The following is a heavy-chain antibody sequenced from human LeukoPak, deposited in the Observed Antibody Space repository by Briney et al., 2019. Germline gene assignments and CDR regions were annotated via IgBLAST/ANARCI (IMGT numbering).Heavy chain of an antibody. V-gene: IGHV1-69*05. D-gene: IGHD2-2*02. CDR3: ARETSYCSSTSCYTGPFDY. CDR2: IIPIFGTA. Sequence: ASVKVSCKASGYTFTSYGISWVRQAPGQGLEWMGGIIPIFGTANYAQKFQGRVTITTDESTSTAYMELSSLRSEDTAVYYCARETSYCSSTSCYTGPFDYWGQGTLVTVSS. CDR1: GYTFTSYG. J-gene: IGHJ4*02.